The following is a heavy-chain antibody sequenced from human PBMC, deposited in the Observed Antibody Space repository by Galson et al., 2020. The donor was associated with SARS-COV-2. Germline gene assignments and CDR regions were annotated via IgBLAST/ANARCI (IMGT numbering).Heavy chain of an antibody. CDR3: ARHLRYFDWLYLDY. J-gene: IGHJ4*02. CDR2: INHSGST. Sequence: SETLSLTCAVYGGSFSGYYWSWIRQPPGKGLEWIGEINHSGSTNYNPSLKSRVTISVDTSKNQFSLKLSSVTAADTAVYYCARHLRYFDWLYLDYWGQGTLVTVSS. CDR1: GGSFSGYY. V-gene: IGHV4-34*01. D-gene: IGHD3-9*01.